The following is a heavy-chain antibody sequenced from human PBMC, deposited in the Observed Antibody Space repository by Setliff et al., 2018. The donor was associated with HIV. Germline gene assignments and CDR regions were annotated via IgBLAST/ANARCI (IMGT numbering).Heavy chain of an antibody. CDR1: GGSISSRYY. J-gene: IGHJ6*02. Sequence: SETLSLTCTVSGGSISSRYYWGWIRQSPGKGLEWIGNIYHTGSSYYNPSFNSRVTISVDTSKNQFSLRLSSVTVADTAVYYCARDSVVPMASLYYYGMDVWGQGTTVTVSS. CDR2: IYHTGSS. D-gene: IGHD2-15*01. CDR3: ARDSVVPMASLYYYGMDV. V-gene: IGHV4-38-2*02.